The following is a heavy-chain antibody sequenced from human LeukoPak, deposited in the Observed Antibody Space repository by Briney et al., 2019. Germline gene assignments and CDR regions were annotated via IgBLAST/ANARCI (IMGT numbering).Heavy chain of an antibody. J-gene: IGHJ4*02. V-gene: IGHV3-7*05. CDR3: ARVVKYYDSSGTRGIYFDY. CDR1: GFTFSSYW. D-gene: IGHD3-22*01. Sequence: PGGSLRLSCAASGFTFSSYWMSWVRQAPGKGLEWVANIKQDGSEKYYVDSVKGRFTISRDNAKNSLYLQMNSLRAEDTAVYYRARVVKYYDSSGTRGIYFDYWGQGTLVTVSS. CDR2: IKQDGSEK.